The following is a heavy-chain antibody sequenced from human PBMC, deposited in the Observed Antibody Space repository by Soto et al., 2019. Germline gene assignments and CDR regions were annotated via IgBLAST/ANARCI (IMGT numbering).Heavy chain of an antibody. J-gene: IGHJ4*02. Sequence: QVQLVESGGGVVQPGKSLRLSCVASGFTFGTYAMHWVRQAPGKGLEWVAVISFDGNHIYYGDSVRDRFTISRDNSRNTLSLQLKSTTTADTAVYYCARGTGGPGEGTGCLDYWGQGTLVTVSS. CDR2: ISFDGNHI. V-gene: IGHV3-30-3*01. D-gene: IGHD2-15*01. CDR3: ARGTGGPGEGTGCLDY. CDR1: GFTFGTYA.